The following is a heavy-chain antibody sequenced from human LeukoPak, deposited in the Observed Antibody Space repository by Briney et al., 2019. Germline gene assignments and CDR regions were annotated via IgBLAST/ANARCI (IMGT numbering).Heavy chain of an antibody. CDR2: ISSSSTI. CDR1: GFTFRGYS. Sequence: PGGSLRLSCAASGFTFRGYSMNWVRQAPGKGLEWVSYISSSSTIYCADSVKGRFTISRDNAKNSLYLQMNSLRAEDTAVYYCARDDCSSASCYFWDSWGQGTLVTVSS. D-gene: IGHD2-2*01. J-gene: IGHJ4*02. V-gene: IGHV3-48*01. CDR3: ARDDCSSASCYFWDS.